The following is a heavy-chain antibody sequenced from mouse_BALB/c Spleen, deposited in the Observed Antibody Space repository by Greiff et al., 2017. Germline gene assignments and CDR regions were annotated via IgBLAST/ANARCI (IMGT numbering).Heavy chain of an antibody. V-gene: IGHV8-12*01. CDR2: IYWDDDK. J-gene: IGHJ2*01. D-gene: IGHD1-2*01. CDR3: ARTGVYYGYGDY. CDR1: GFSLSTSGMG. Sequence: QVTLKECGPGILQPSQTLSLTCSFSGFSLSTSGMGVSWIRQPSGKGLEWLAHIYWDDDKRYNPSLKSRLTISKDTSSNQVFLKITSVDTADTATYYCARTGVYYGYGDYWGQGTTLTVSS.